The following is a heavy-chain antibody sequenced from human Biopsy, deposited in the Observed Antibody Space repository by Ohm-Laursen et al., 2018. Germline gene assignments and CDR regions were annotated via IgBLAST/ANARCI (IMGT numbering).Heavy chain of an antibody. CDR2: IMPAFGVV. CDR1: GGNLRSYG. V-gene: IGHV1-69*01. Sequence: SSVKVSCKASGGNLRSYGISWVRQAQGQGLEWMGGIMPAFGVVNYGQNFEGRVTIDADDSTTTVDLSSLTSEDTAVYYCARGEAARVNDNYRYRLDHWGQGTTVVVSS. CDR3: ARGEAARVNDNYRYRLDH. J-gene: IGHJ6*02. D-gene: IGHD6-6*01.